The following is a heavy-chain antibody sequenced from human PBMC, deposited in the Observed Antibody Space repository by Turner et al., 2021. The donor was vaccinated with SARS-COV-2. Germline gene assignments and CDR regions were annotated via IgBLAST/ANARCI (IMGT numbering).Heavy chain of an antibody. Sequence: EVQLLESGGGLVQPGGSLRLSCAASGFCFDSYAMTWVRQAPGKGLEWVSTINGSGGRTYYADSVKGRFTISRDNSKNTLYLQMNSLRAEDTATFYCAKDWSGSYFYFDYWGQGTLVTVSS. V-gene: IGHV3-23*01. CDR2: INGSGGRT. J-gene: IGHJ4*02. CDR3: AKDWSGSYFYFDY. CDR1: GFCFDSYA. D-gene: IGHD1-26*01.